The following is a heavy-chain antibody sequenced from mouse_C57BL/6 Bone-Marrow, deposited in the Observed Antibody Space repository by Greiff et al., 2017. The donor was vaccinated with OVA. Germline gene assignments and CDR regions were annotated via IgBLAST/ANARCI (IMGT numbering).Heavy chain of an antibody. CDR3: AREASYYGSSYVGY. J-gene: IGHJ2*01. D-gene: IGHD1-1*01. V-gene: IGHV1-81*01. CDR2: IYLRSGNT. CDR1: GYTFTSYG. Sequence: VKLQQSGAELARPGASVKLSCKASGYTFTSYGISWVKQRTGQGLEWIGEIYLRSGNTYYNEKFKGKATLTADKSSSTAYMELRSLTSEDSAVYFCAREASYYGSSYVGYWGQGTTLTVSS.